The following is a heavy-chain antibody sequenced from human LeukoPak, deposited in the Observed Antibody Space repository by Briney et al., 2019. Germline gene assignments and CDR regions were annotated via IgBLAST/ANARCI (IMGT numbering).Heavy chain of an antibody. CDR3: AGEVGGSWFAP. Sequence: PSETRCLTCAVDGGSFSGYYWSWIRQPPGKGLEWSGEINHSGGTNYNPSLKSRVTISVDTSKNQVSLKLSSVTAADTAVYYFAGEVGGSWFAPWGLATLATVSS. D-gene: IGHD1-26*01. V-gene: IGHV4-34*01. J-gene: IGHJ5*02. CDR2: INHSGGT. CDR1: GGSFSGYY.